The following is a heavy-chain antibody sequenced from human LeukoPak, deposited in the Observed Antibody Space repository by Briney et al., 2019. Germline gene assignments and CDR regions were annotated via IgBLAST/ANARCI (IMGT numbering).Heavy chain of an antibody. V-gene: IGHV3-7*01. J-gene: IGHJ6*03. D-gene: IGHD3-10*01. CDR2: IKQDGSEK. Sequence: PGGSLRLSCAASGFTFSSYWMSWVRQPPGKRLEWVANIKQDGSEKYYVDSVKGRFTISRDNAKNSLYLQMNSLRAEDTAVYYCARVDGSGSYYIYYYYYMDVWGKGTTVTVSS. CDR3: ARVDGSGSYYIYYYYYMDV. CDR1: GFTFSSYW.